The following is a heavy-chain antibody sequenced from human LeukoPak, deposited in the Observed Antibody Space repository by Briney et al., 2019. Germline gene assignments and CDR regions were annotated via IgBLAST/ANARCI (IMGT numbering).Heavy chain of an antibody. Sequence: PSETLSLTCTVSGGSISSYYWSWIRQPPGKGLEWIGYIYTSGSTNYNPSFKSRVTISVDTSKNQFSLKLSSVTAADTAVYYCSRDPLQFAPYFDSWGQGALVTVSS. CDR3: SRDPLQFAPYFDS. CDR1: GGSISSYY. J-gene: IGHJ4*02. CDR2: IYTSGST. D-gene: IGHD3-10*01. V-gene: IGHV4-59*01.